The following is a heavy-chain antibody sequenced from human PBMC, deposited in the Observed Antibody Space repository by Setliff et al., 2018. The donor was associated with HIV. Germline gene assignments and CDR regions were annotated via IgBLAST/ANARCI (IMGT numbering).Heavy chain of an antibody. Sequence: GGSLRLSCAASGFTFNYHAMTWVRQAPGKGLEWVSGISGSGDGTFYAHSVKGRFTISRDNSRDTLYLEMNNLRAEDTALYYCAKDYTPTFWEYNWFDVWGQGTQVTVSS. J-gene: IGHJ5*02. V-gene: IGHV3-23*01. CDR2: ISGSGDGT. D-gene: IGHD3-16*01. CDR3: AKDYTPTFWEYNWFDV. CDR1: GFTFNYHA.